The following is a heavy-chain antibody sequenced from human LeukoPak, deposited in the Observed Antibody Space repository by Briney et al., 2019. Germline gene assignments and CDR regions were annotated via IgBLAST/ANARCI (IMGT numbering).Heavy chain of an antibody. CDR2: IRYDGSNK. CDR1: QFTFSSYG. J-gene: IGHJ4*02. D-gene: IGHD3-3*01. Sequence: GRSLRLSCAASQFTFSSYGMHWVRQAPGKGLEWVAFIRYDGSNKYYADSVKGRFTISRDSFQNTLYLQMNSLRAEDTAVYYCAKEFRALRFLEWLLSDWGQGTLVTVSS. V-gene: IGHV3-30*02. CDR3: AKEFRALRFLEWLLSD.